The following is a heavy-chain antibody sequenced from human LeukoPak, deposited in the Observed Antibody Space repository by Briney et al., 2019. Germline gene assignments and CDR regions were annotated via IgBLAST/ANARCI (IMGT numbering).Heavy chain of an antibody. Sequence: QPGGSLRLSCAASGFTFSSYSMNWVRQAPGKGLEWVSYISSTSSTIYYADSVKGRFTISRDNAKNSLYLQMNSLRAEDTAVYYCASRGEVIAAARRDPYYYYGMDVWGQGTTVTVSS. CDR2: ISSTSSTI. D-gene: IGHD6-13*01. J-gene: IGHJ6*02. CDR1: GFTFSSYS. V-gene: IGHV3-48*04. CDR3: ASRGEVIAAARRDPYYYYGMDV.